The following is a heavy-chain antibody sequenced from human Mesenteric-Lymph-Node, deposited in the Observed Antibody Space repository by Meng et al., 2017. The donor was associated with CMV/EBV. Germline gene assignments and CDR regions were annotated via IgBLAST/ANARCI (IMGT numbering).Heavy chain of an antibody. Sequence: GESLKISCAASGFTFSSYAMHWVRQAPGKGLEWVAVIPYDGSNKYYADSVKGRFTISRDNSKNTLYLQMNSLRAEDTAVYYCARATVTTRWDYYYYGMDVWGQGTTVTVSS. CDR1: GFTFSSYA. CDR3: ARATVTTRWDYYYYGMDV. J-gene: IGHJ6*02. V-gene: IGHV3-30-3*01. CDR2: IPYDGSNK. D-gene: IGHD4-17*01.